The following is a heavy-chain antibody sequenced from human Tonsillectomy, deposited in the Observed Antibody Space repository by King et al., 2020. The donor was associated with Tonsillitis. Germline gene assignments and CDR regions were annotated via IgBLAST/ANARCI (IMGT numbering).Heavy chain of an antibody. CDR2: IIPILGIA. CDR3: ASVYSYGYSDY. Sequence: VQLVQSGAEVKKPGYSVKVSCKASGGTFSSYAISWVRQAPGQGLEWMGRIIPILGIANYAQKFQGRVTITADKSTSTAYMELSSLRSEDTAVYYCASVYSYGYSDYWGQGTLVTVSS. J-gene: IGHJ4*02. CDR1: GGTFSSYA. V-gene: IGHV1-69*04. D-gene: IGHD5-18*01.